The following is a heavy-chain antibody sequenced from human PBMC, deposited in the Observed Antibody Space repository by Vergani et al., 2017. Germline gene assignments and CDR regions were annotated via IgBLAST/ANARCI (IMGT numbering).Heavy chain of an antibody. CDR2: IYSGGST. CDR1: GFTVSSNY. J-gene: IGHJ6*02. D-gene: IGHD4-17*01. V-gene: IGHV3-66*02. CDR3: GRADTGHHDYGDYRLWYYYGMDV. Sequence: EVQLVESGGGLVQPGGSLRLSCAASGFTVSSNYMSWVRQAPGKGLEWVSVIYSGGSTYYADSVKGRFTISRDNSKNTLYLQMNGLRPEDTAVYYCGRADTGHHDYGDYRLWYYYGMDVWGQGTTVTVSS.